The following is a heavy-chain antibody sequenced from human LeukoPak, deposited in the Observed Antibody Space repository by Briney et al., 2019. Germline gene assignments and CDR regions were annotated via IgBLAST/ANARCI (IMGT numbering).Heavy chain of an antibody. V-gene: IGHV4-38-2*02. CDR2: IYYSGST. Sequence: SETLSLTCTVSGYSISSGYYWGWIRQPPGKGLEWIGSIYYSGSTYYNPSLKSRVTISVDTSKNQFSLKLSSVTAADTAVYYCARLIAYYYDSSGYYRQNWFDPWGQGTLVTVSS. J-gene: IGHJ5*02. CDR1: GYSISSGYY. CDR3: ARLIAYYYDSSGYYRQNWFDP. D-gene: IGHD3-22*01.